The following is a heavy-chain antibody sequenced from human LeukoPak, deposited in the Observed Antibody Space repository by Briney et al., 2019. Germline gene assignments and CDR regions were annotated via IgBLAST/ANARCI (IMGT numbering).Heavy chain of an antibody. V-gene: IGHV1-24*01. CDR2: FDPEDGET. J-gene: IGHJ4*02. CDR3: ATGGTYYYDNTTYHTFDY. D-gene: IGHD3-22*01. CDR1: GYTLAEVS. Sequence: ASVKVSCKVSGYTLAEVSIHWVRLAPGKGLEWMGGFDPEDGETFYAQKFQGRVSMTEDTSTDTANMDLSSLRSEDTAVYYCATGGTYYYDNTTYHTFDYWGQGTLLTVSS.